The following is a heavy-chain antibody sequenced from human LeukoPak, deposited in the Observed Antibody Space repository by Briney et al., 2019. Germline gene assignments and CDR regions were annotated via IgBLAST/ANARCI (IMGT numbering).Heavy chain of an antibody. J-gene: IGHJ4*02. CDR1: GFTFSSYS. D-gene: IGHD6-13*01. CDR3: ASDPQLDPPPTDY. Sequence: LAGGSLRLSCAASGFTFSSYSMNWVRQAPGKGLEWVSYISSSSSTIYYADSVKGRFTISRDNAKNSLYLQMNSLRAEDTAVYYCASDPQLDPPPTDYWGQGTLVTVSS. V-gene: IGHV3-48*04. CDR2: ISSSSSTI.